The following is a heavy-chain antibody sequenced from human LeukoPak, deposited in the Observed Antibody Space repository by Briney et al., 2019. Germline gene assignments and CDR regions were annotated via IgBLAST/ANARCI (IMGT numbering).Heavy chain of an antibody. V-gene: IGHV1-69*01. CDR2: IIPIFGTA. CDR3: ARDPFDYGDYYYYYGMDV. J-gene: IGHJ6*02. D-gene: IGHD4-17*01. Sequence: SVKVSCKASGGTFSSYAISWVRQAPGQGLEWMGGIIPIFGTANYAQKFQGRVTITEDESTSTAYMELSSLRSEDTAVYYCARDPFDYGDYYYYYGMDVWGQGTTVTVSS. CDR1: GGTFSSYA.